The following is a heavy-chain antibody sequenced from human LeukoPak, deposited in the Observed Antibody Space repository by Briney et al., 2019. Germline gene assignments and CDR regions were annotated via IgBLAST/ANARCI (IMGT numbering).Heavy chain of an antibody. CDR2: IYYTGIT. CDR3: ARGNWKFDL. Sequence: SETLSLTCTASGGSISGYYWTWIRQPPGKGLEWIGYIYYTGITNYNPSLKSRVTISVDTSKNQFSLKLSSVTAADTAVYYCARGNWKFDLWGRGTLVTVSS. CDR1: GGSISGYY. J-gene: IGHJ2*01. V-gene: IGHV4-59*01.